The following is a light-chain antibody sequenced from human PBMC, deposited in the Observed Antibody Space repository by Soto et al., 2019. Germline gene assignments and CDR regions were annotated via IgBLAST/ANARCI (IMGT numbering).Light chain of an antibody. Sequence: DIQMTQSPSTLSASVGDRVTITCRASQSISSWLAWYQQKPGKAPKLLIYDASSLESGVPSRFSGSGSGTEFTLTISSLQPDDFATYSCKQYNSYSPPMYTFGQGTKLEIK. J-gene: IGKJ2*01. CDR2: DAS. CDR3: KQYNSYSPPMYT. V-gene: IGKV1-5*01. CDR1: QSISSW.